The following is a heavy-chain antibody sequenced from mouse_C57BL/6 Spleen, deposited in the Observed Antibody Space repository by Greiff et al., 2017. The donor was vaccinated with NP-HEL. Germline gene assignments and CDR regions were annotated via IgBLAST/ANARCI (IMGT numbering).Heavy chain of an antibody. CDR3: ARSGGYDDAMDY. Sequence: QVQLQQSGAELVKPGASVKMSCKASGYTFTSYWITWVKQRPGQGLEWIGDIYPGSGSTNNNEKFKSKATLTVDTSSSTANMQLSSLTSEDSAVYYCARSGGYDDAMDYWGQGTSVTVSS. CDR2: IYPGSGST. D-gene: IGHD2-2*01. V-gene: IGHV1-55*01. CDR1: GYTFTSYW. J-gene: IGHJ4*01.